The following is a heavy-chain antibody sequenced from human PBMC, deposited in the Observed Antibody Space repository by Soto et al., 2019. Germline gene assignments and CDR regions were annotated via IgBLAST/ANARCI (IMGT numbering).Heavy chain of an antibody. CDR2: IWYDGSNK. CDR1: GFTFSSYG. Sequence: QVQLVESGGGVVQPGRSLRLSCAASGFTFSSYGMHWVRQAPGKGLEWVAVIWYDGSNKYYADSVKGRFTISRDNSKNRLYLQMNSLRAEDTAVYYCARGGYYDFWGDYYSHPYGMDVWGQGTTVTVSS. V-gene: IGHV3-33*01. J-gene: IGHJ6*02. CDR3: ARGGYYDFWGDYYSHPYGMDV. D-gene: IGHD3-3*01.